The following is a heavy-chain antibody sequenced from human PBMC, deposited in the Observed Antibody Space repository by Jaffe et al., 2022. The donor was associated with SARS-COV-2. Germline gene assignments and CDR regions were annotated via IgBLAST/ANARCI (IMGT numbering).Heavy chain of an antibody. V-gene: IGHV3-74*01. Sequence: EVQLVESGGGLVQPGGSLRLSCAASGFIFSSYWMHWVRQAPGKGLVWVSRINRDGSSTSYADSVKGRFTISRDNAKNTLYLQMNSLRAEDTALYYCARRGEGPYSNTWRGGYMDVWGKGTTVTVSS. J-gene: IGHJ6*03. CDR3: ARRGEGPYSNTWRGGYMDV. CDR1: GFIFSSYW. D-gene: IGHD6-13*01. CDR2: INRDGSST.